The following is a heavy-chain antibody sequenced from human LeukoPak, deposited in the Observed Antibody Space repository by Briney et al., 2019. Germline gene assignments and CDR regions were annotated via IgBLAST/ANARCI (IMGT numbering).Heavy chain of an antibody. CDR2: INHSGST. CDR3: ARLRGVTMIVVDY. D-gene: IGHD3-22*01. J-gene: IGHJ4*02. CDR1: GGSFSGYY. Sequence: PSETLSLTCAVYGGSFSGYYCSWIRQPPEKGLEWIGEINHSGSTNYNPSLKSRVTISVDTSKNQFSLKLSSVTAADTAVYYCARLRGVTMIVVDYWGQGTLVAVSS. V-gene: IGHV4-34*01.